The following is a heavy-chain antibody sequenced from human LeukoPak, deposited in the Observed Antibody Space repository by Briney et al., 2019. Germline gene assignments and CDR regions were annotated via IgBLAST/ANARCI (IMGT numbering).Heavy chain of an antibody. CDR1: GGSISSYY. CDR3: ARIGVGKAFDY. J-gene: IGHJ4*02. Sequence: PSETLSLTCTVSGGSISSYYWIWIRQPPGKGLESIGYIYYSGSTNSNPSLKSRVTISVDTSKNQFSLKLSSVTAADTAVYYCARIGVGKAFDYWGQGTLVTVSS. CDR2: IYYSGST. V-gene: IGHV4-59*01. D-gene: IGHD2-15*01.